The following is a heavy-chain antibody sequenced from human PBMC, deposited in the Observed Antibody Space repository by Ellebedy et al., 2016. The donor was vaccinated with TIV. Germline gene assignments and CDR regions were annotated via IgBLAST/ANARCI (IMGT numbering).Heavy chain of an antibody. CDR2: IIPIFGTA. D-gene: IGHD6-13*01. CDR1: RGTFSSYA. CDR3: ARAANTAYSSSWYGGYYGMDV. Sequence: SVKVSXKASRGTFSSYAISWVRQAPGQGLEWMGGIIPIFGTANYAQKFQGRVTITADKSTSTAYMELSSLRSEDTAVYYCARAANTAYSSSWYGGYYGMDVWGQGTTVTVSS. J-gene: IGHJ6*02. V-gene: IGHV1-69*06.